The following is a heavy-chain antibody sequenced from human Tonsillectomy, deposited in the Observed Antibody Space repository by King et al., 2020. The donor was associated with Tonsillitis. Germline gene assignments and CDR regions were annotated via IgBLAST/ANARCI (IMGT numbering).Heavy chain of an antibody. D-gene: IGHD6-6*01. CDR3: AKGSIAARLYYFDY. V-gene: IGHV3-9*01. Sequence: VQLVESGGGLVQPGRSLRLSCAASGFTFDDYAMHWVRQAPWKGLEWVSGISWNSGSIDSAASVKVRLTISRDNAKSSLSLQMNSLRAEDTALYYCAKGSIAARLYYFDYWGQGTLVTVSS. CDR2: ISWNSGSI. CDR1: GFTFDDYA. J-gene: IGHJ4*02.